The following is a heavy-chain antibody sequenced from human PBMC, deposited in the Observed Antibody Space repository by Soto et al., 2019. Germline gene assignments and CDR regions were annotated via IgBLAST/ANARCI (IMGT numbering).Heavy chain of an antibody. J-gene: IGHJ5*02. D-gene: IGHD2-15*01. CDR3: AKDGGREGYFGNWFDP. CDR1: RGTFSNYA. V-gene: IGHV1-69*13. CDR2: IIPIFGTT. Sequence: SLKVYCKSSRGTFSNYAMTWSRQAPVQGFEWLGRIIPIFGTTDYAQKFQGRVTITADESTTTAYMELSSLRSDDTAVYYCAKDGGREGYFGNWFDPWGQGTLVTVSS.